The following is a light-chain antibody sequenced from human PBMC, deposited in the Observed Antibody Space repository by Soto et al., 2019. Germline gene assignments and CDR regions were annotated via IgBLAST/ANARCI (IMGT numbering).Light chain of an antibody. V-gene: IGKV1-5*01. J-gene: IGKJ2*01. CDR1: QSVSSW. CDR3: QQYDSYRGS. CDR2: EAS. Sequence: DIQMTQSPFILSASVGDRVTITSRASQSVSSWLAWYQQKPGKAPKLLIFEASVLARGVPSRFSGSGSGTEFTLTISGLQPDDFATYYCQQYDSYRGSFGQGTKLEVK.